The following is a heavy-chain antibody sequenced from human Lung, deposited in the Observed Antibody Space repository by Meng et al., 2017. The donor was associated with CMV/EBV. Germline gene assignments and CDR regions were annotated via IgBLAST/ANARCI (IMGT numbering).Heavy chain of an antibody. CDR1: SIRFSRDA. Sequence: VQLVEAWGGAVHPERSLRLSCAACSIRFSRDAMHGVRQAPGKGLEWGAVISDDGSNKNDTDSVKGRFTISRDNSKNTMYLQMNSLRAEDMAVYYCARDDSSSWGQGTLVTVSS. V-gene: IGHV3-30*10. J-gene: IGHJ5*02. D-gene: IGHD3-22*01. CDR3: ARDDSSS. CDR2: ISDDGSNK.